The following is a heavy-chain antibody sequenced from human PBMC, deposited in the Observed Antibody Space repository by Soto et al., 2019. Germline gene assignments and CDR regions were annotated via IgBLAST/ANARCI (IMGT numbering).Heavy chain of an antibody. Sequence: SETLSLTCTVSGGSISSYYWSWIRQPPGKGLEWIGYIYYSGSTNYNPSLKSRVTISVDTSKNQSPLKLSSVTAADTAVYCCAREYDDGDYFFDDWGQGTLVTVSS. CDR3: AREYDDGDYFFDD. V-gene: IGHV4-59*01. D-gene: IGHD4-17*01. CDR2: IYYSGST. CDR1: GGSISSYY. J-gene: IGHJ4*02.